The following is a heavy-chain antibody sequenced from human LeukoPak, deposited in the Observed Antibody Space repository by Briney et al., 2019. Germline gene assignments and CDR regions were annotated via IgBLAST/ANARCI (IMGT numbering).Heavy chain of an antibody. CDR3: ARDSRGSGSYYIENWFDP. CDR2: IYYSGST. J-gene: IGHJ5*02. V-gene: IGHV4-59*01. CDR1: GGSISSYY. Sequence: SETLSLTCTVSGGSISSYYWSWIRQPPGKGLEWIGYIYYSGSTNYNPSLKSRVTISVDTSKNQFSLKLSSVTAADTAVYYCARDSRGSGSYYIENWFDPWGQGTLVTVSS. D-gene: IGHD3-10*01.